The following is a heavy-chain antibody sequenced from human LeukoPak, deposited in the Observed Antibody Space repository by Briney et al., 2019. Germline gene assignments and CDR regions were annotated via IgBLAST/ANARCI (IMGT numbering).Heavy chain of an antibody. J-gene: IGHJ4*02. CDR2: ISSSGTTI. Sequence: GGSLRLSCAASGFTFSDYYMSWIRQPPGKGLEWVSYISSSGTTIYYADPVRGRFTVSRDNAKNSLYLQMDSLSAEDTAVYYCASLRGVNRRGQGTLVTVSS. CDR1: GFTFSDYY. D-gene: IGHD3-10*01. CDR3: ASLRGVNR. V-gene: IGHV3-11*01.